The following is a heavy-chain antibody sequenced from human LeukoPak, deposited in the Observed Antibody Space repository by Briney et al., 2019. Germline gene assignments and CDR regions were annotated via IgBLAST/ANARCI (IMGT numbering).Heavy chain of an antibody. J-gene: IGHJ1*01. CDR2: INGAGSST. CDR1: GFTFSSHC. D-gene: IGHD6-19*01. Sequence: GGSLRLSCAASGFTFSSHCMHWVRQAPGKGLVWVSRINGAGSSTSYADSVQGRLTVSRDNAKNTVSLQMNSLSAEDTAVYYCARDLFFSDAGYSSGWRAEYFHHWGQGTLVTVSS. V-gene: IGHV3-74*01. CDR3: ARDLFFSDAGYSSGWRAEYFHH.